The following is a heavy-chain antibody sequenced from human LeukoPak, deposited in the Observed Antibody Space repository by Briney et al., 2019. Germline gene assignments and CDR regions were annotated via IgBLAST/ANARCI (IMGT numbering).Heavy chain of an antibody. CDR3: ARWGDSSSWYAPGSAYYYGMDV. V-gene: IGHV1-8*01. CDR2: MNPNSGNT. J-gene: IGHJ6*02. Sequence: EASVKVSFKASGYTFTSYDINWVRQATGQGLEWMGWMNPNSGNTGYAQKFQGRVTMTRNTSISTAYMELSSLRSEDTAVYYCARWGDSSSWYAPGSAYYYGMDVWGQGTTVTVSS. D-gene: IGHD6-13*01. CDR1: GYTFTSYD.